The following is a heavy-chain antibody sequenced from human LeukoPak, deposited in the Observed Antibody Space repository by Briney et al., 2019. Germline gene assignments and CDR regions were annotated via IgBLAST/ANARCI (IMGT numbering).Heavy chain of an antibody. CDR3: TRLSEMLRGPQVIYYFEY. CDR1: GFTFDDYG. J-gene: IGHJ4*02. V-gene: IGHV3-20*04. Sequence: SGGSLRLSCAASGFTFDDYGMSWVRQAPGKGLEWVSGINWNGGSTGYADSVKGRFTISRDNAKNSLYLQMNSLRAEDTAVYYCTRLSEMLRGPQVIYYFEYWGQGTLVTVSS. D-gene: IGHD3-10*01. CDR2: INWNGGST.